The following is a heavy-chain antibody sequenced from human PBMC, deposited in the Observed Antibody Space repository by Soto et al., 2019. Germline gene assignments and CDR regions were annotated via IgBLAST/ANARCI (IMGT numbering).Heavy chain of an antibody. CDR3: ATYYGSGSYFPDHYYYGMDV. V-gene: IGHV3-48*01. CDR2: ISSDSSSI. D-gene: IGHD3-10*01. J-gene: IGHJ6*02. Sequence: EVQLVESGGGLVQPGGSLRLSCAASGFTFSTYSMNWVRQAPGKGLEWVSYISSDSSSIYYADSVKGRFTISSDNAKNSLYLQMNSLRAEDTAVYYCATYYGSGSYFPDHYYYGMDVWGQGTTVTVSS. CDR1: GFTFSTYS.